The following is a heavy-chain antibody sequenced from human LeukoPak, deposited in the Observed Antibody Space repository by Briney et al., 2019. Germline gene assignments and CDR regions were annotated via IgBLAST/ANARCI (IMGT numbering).Heavy chain of an antibody. CDR1: GFTFSSYA. CDR2: ICGNDNNT. J-gene: IGHJ4*02. D-gene: IGHD2-15*01. Sequence: GGSLRLSCAASGFTFSSYAMNWVRQAPGKGLEWVSAICGNDNNTYYANSVKGRFTISRDNSKNTLSLQLNSLRAEDTAVYYCVKGTSSSRYSAPNYWGQGTLVTVSS. CDR3: VKGTSSSRYSAPNY. V-gene: IGHV3-23*01.